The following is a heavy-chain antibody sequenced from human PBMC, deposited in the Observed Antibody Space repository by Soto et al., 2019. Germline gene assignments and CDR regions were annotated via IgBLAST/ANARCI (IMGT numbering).Heavy chain of an antibody. Sequence: KPSETLSLTCTVSGDSISSYYWSWIRQPPGKGLEWIGNVYYSGSNTYNPSLKSRVTIFVDTSKNQFSLRLSSVTASDTALYYCARHALRGRTVGSDYFDYWGQGTLVTVSS. D-gene: IGHD3-10*01. CDR2: VYYSGSN. CDR3: ARHALRGRTVGSDYFDY. V-gene: IGHV4-59*08. CDR1: GDSISSYY. J-gene: IGHJ4*02.